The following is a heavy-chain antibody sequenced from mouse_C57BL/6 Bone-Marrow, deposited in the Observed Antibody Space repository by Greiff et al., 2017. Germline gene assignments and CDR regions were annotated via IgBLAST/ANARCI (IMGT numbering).Heavy chain of an antibody. D-gene: IGHD1-1*01. V-gene: IGHV5-6*01. J-gene: IGHJ1*03. CDR2: ISSGGSYT. CDR1: GFTFSSYG. CDR3: ARHADYYYGSSRYWYFDV. Sequence: EVMLVESGGDLVKPGGSLKLSCAASGFTFSSYGMSWVRQTPDKRLEWVATISSGGSYTYYPDSVKGRFTISRDNAKNTLYLQMSSLKSEDTAMYYCARHADYYYGSSRYWYFDVWGTGTTVTVSS.